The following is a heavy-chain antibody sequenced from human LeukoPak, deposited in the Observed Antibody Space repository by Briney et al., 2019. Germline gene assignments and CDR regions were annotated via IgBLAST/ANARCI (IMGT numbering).Heavy chain of an antibody. CDR1: GFTFINAW. CDR2: IKSNTDGGTA. Sequence: AGGSLRLSCAASGFTFINAWMSWVRQAPGKGLEWVGRIKSNTDGGTADHGTPVKGRFIISRDDSKNTLYLQMNSLRAEDTAVYYCARVAGDLCRLDVWGLGSTVTVSS. CDR3: ARVAGDLCRLDV. J-gene: IGHJ6*02. V-gene: IGHV3-15*01. D-gene: IGHD3-16*01.